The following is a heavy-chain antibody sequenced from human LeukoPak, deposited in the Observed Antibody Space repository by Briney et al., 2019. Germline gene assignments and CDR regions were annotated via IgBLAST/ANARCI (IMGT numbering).Heavy chain of an antibody. J-gene: IGHJ3*02. Sequence: SETLSLTCTVSGGSTSSSSYYWGWIRQPPGKGLEWIGSIYYSGSTYYNPSLKSRVTISVDTSKNQFSLKLSSVTAADTAVYYCAYDWLFVGAFDIWGQGTTVTVSS. CDR2: IYYSGST. D-gene: IGHD3-9*01. CDR1: GGSTSSSSYY. CDR3: AYDWLFVGAFDI. V-gene: IGHV4-39*01.